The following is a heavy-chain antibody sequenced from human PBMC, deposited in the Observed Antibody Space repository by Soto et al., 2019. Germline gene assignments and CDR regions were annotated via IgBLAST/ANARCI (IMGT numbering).Heavy chain of an antibody. CDR1: GGSISSSSYY. D-gene: IGHD3-9*01. CDR3: ARPIYDILTGSLNWFDP. CDR2: IYYSGST. J-gene: IGHJ5*02. Sequence: PSETLSLTCTVSGGSISSSSYYWGWIRQPPGKGLEWIGSIYYSGSTYYNPSLKSRVTISVDTSKNQFSLKLSSVTAADTAVYYCARPIYDILTGSLNWFDPWGQGTLVTVSS. V-gene: IGHV4-39*01.